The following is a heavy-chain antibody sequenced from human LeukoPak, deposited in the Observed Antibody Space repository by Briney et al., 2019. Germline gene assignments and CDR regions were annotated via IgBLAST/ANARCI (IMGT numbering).Heavy chain of an antibody. J-gene: IGHJ4*02. D-gene: IGHD3-10*01. CDR3: ARGFLGDYFGSGSYYVLDY. V-gene: IGHV4-4*07. CDR2: FYTSGST. Sequence: SETLSLTCTVSGGSISSYYWSWIRQPAGKGLEWIGRFYTSGSTKYNPSLKSRVTMSEDTSKNQFSLKLSSVTAADTAVYYCARGFLGDYFGSGSYYVLDYWGQGTLVTVSS. CDR1: GGSISSYY.